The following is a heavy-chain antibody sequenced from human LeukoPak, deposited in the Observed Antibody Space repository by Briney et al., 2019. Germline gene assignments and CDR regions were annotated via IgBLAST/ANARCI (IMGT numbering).Heavy chain of an antibody. Sequence: GGSLRLSCAASGFTFSSYGMHWVRQAPGKGLEWVAVIWYDGSNKYYADSVKGRFTISRDNSKNTPYLQMNSLRAEDTAVYYRARSSGGDDAFDIWGQGTMVTVPS. CDR2: IWYDGSNK. V-gene: IGHV3-33*01. D-gene: IGHD1-26*01. CDR1: GFTFSSYG. CDR3: ARSSGGDDAFDI. J-gene: IGHJ3*02.